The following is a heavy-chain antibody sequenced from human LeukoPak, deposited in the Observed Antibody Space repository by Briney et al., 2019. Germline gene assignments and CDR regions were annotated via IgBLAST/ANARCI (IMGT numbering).Heavy chain of an antibody. CDR2: IYGGGKI. J-gene: IGHJ4*02. Sequence: ETLSLTCAVSGGSISSGGYSWSWIRQAPGKGLEWVSVIYGGGKIYYADSVKGRFTISRDNSKNTLYLQMNSLRAEDTAVYYCARGAGYNYPYYFDYWGQGTLVTVSS. V-gene: IGHV3-53*01. CDR3: ARGAGYNYPYYFDY. D-gene: IGHD5-24*01. CDR1: GGSISSGGYS.